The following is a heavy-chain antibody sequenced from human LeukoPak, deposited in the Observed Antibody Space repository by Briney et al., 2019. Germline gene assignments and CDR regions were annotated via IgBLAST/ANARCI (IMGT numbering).Heavy chain of an antibody. CDR2: ISYDGSNK. J-gene: IGHJ4*02. CDR1: GFTFSSYS. Sequence: GGSLRLSCAASGFTFSSYSMNWVRQAPGKGLEWVAVISYDGSNKYYADSVKGRFTISRDNSKNTLYLQMNSLRAEDTAVYYCAKDRNYDILTGSPSVAPTNWGQGTLVTVSS. CDR3: AKDRNYDILTGSPSVAPTN. D-gene: IGHD3-9*01. V-gene: IGHV3-30*18.